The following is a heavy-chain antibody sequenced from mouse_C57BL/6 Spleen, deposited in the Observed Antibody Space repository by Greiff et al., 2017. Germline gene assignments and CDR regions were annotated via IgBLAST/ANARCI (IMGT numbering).Heavy chain of an antibody. V-gene: IGHV1-72*01. CDR2: IATNSGGT. J-gene: IGHJ4*01. CDR3: ARDGSSQRGAMDY. Sequence: QVQLQQPGAELVKPGASVKLSCKASGYTFTSYWMHWVKQRPGRGLEWSGRIATNSGGTKYNEKFKRNATLTVDKPSSTAYMQLSSLTSEDSAVYYWARDGSSQRGAMDYWGQGTSVTVSS. D-gene: IGHD1-1*01. CDR1: GYTFTSYW.